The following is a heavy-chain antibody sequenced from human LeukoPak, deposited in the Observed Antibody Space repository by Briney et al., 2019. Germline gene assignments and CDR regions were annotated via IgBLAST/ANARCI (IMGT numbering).Heavy chain of an antibody. J-gene: IGHJ4*02. Sequence: HWASVKVSCKASGYTFTSYYMHWVRQAPGQGLEWMGIINPSGGSTSYAQKFQGRVTMTRDTSISTAYMELSRLRSDDTAVYYCARVPHQLGPWGQGTLVTVSS. CDR1: GYTFTSYY. CDR3: ARVPHQLGP. CDR2: INPSGGST. V-gene: IGHV1-46*01. D-gene: IGHD2-2*01.